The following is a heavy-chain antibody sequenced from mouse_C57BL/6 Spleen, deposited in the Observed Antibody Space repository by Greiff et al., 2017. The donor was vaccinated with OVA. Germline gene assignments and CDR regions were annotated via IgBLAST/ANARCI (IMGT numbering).Heavy chain of an antibody. CDR2: IRLKSDNYAT. Sequence: EVQVVESGGGLVQPGGSMKLSCVASGFTFSNYWMNWVRQSPEKGLEWVAQIRLKSDNYATHYAESVKGRFTISQDDYKSSVYLQMTDLRAEYTVIYYCTERIYYGYDAWFAYWGQGTLVTVSA. D-gene: IGHD2-2*01. V-gene: IGHV6-3*01. CDR3: TERIYYGYDAWFAY. J-gene: IGHJ3*01. CDR1: GFTFSNYW.